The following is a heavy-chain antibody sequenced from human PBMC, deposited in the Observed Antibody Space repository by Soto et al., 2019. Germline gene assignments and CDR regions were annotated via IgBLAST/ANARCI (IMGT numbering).Heavy chain of an antibody. CDR2: MNPNTGGT. J-gene: IGHJ6*02. V-gene: IGHV1-8*01. Sequence: ASVKVSCKASAYTFTSFDINWVRQAAGQGLEWMGWMNPNTGGTGYAQKFQDRVTMTRSTTISTAYLELSSLRSEDTAVYFCARGAGDGYYNGMDVWGQGTKVTVYS. CDR1: AYTFTSFD. CDR3: ARGAGDGYYNGMDV. D-gene: IGHD3-16*01.